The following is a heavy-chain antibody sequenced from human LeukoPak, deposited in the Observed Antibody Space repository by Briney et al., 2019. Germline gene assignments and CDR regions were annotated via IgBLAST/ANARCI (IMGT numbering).Heavy chain of an antibody. CDR1: GGSISIGGYS. Sequence: SQTLSLTCAVSGGSISIGGYSWGWIRQPPGKVLEWIGYIYHSGSTYYNPSLKSRVTISVDRSKNKFSLKLSSVTAADTAVYYCARSSGAGAFDIWGQGTMVTVSS. J-gene: IGHJ3*02. CDR3: ARSSGAGAFDI. V-gene: IGHV4-30-2*01. D-gene: IGHD1-26*01. CDR2: IYHSGST.